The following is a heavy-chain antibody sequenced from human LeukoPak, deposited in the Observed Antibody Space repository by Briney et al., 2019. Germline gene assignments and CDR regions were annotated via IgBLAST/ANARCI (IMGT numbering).Heavy chain of an antibody. Sequence: GGSLRLSCAASGFTFSSYSMNWVRQAPGKGLEWVSSMSSSSSYIYYADSVKGRFTISRDNAKNSLYLQMNSLRAEDTAVYYCARTSAAAGGYWGQGTLVTVSS. J-gene: IGHJ4*02. CDR3: ARTSAAAGGY. CDR1: GFTFSSYS. D-gene: IGHD6-13*01. CDR2: MSSSSSYI. V-gene: IGHV3-21*01.